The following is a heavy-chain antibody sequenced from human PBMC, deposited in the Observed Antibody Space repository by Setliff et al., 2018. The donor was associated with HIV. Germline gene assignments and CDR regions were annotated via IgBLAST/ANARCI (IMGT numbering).Heavy chain of an antibody. J-gene: IGHJ5*02. CDR3: ARDFKRYNSPCRFDP. Sequence: PSETLSLTCTVSGGSISSSSYYWGWIRQSPGKGLEWIGEIYHSGSTHYNPSLQSRVTISLEKSNNQFSLKLSSVTAADTAVYYCARDFKRYNSPCRFDPWGPGTLVTVSS. V-gene: IGHV4-39*07. CDR2: IYHSGST. CDR1: GGSISSSSYY. D-gene: IGHD5-12*01.